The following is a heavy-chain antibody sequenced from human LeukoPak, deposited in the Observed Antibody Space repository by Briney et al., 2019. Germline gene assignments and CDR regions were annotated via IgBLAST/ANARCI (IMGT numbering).Heavy chain of an antibody. V-gene: IGHV4-59*08. CDR2: ISYSGST. J-gene: IGHJ4*02. Sequence: SETLSPTCTVSGGSISSYYWSWIRQPPGKGLEWIGYISYSGSTNYNASLQSRVTMSVDMSKNEFSLKVRSVTAADTAVYYCARHKGGTTYDYWGQGTLVTASS. CDR1: GGSISSYY. D-gene: IGHD1-7*01. CDR3: ARHKGGTTYDY.